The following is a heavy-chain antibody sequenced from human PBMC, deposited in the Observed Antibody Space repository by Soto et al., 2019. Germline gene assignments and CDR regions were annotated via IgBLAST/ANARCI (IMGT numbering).Heavy chain of an antibody. D-gene: IGHD2-8*01. J-gene: IGHJ6*02. CDR3: AREALMVYAIPRTYYYYGMDV. Sequence: QVQLQESGPGLVKPSQTLSLTCTVSGGSISSGDYYWSWIRQPPGKGLEWIGYIYYSGSTYYNPSLTSRVTISVDTSKNQFSLKLSSVTAADTAVYYCAREALMVYAIPRTYYYYGMDVWGQGTTVTVSS. CDR2: IYYSGST. V-gene: IGHV4-30-4*01. CDR1: GGSISSGDYY.